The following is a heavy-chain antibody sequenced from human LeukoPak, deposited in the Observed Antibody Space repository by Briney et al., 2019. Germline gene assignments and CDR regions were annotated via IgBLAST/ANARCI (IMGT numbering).Heavy chain of an antibody. CDR1: GGTFSSCA. CDR2: IIPIFGTA. D-gene: IGHD5-12*01. Sequence: SVKVSCKASGGTFSSCAISWVRQAPGQGLEWMGGIIPIFGTANYAQKFQGRVTITADESTSTAYMELSSLRSEDTAVYYCARLKSGYDRSYYYYYYYMDVWGKGTTVTISS. J-gene: IGHJ6*03. CDR3: ARLKSGYDRSYYYYYYYMDV. V-gene: IGHV1-69*13.